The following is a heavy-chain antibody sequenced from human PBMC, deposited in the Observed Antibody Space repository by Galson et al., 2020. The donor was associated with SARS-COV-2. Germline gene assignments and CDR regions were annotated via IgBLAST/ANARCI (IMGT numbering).Heavy chain of an antibody. D-gene: IGHD2-15*01. V-gene: IGHV4-39*07. CDR1: GGSISSSDYY. J-gene: IGHJ5*02. CDR3: ARDGYCSGGSCQCNWFDP. CDR2: IYYSGTT. Sequence: ASETLSLTCTVSGGSISSSDYYWGWIRQPPGKGLEWIGTIYYSGTTYYNPSLKSRVTISVDTSKNQFSLKLSSVTAADTAVYYCARDGYCSGGSCQCNWFDPWGQGTLVTVSS.